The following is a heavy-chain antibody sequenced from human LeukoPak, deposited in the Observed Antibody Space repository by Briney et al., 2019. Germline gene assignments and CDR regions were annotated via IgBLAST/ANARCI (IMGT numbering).Heavy chain of an antibody. J-gene: IGHJ4*02. CDR1: GFTFNSYW. V-gene: IGHV3-7*01. CDR3: ASKQGDY. Sequence: GGSLRLSCAASGFTFNSYWMIWVRQAPGKGLEWVANINPGGSGKYYVDSVKGRFTISRDNAKKSLYLQMNSLRAEDTAVYYCASKQGDYWGQGTLVTVSS. CDR2: INPGGSGK.